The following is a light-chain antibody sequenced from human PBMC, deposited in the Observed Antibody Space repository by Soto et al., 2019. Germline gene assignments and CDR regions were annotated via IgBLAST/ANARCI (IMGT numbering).Light chain of an antibody. V-gene: IGLV2-14*01. CDR1: SSDVGGYNY. Sequence: QSILTQPASVSGSPGQSITISCTGTSSDVGGYNYVSWYQHHPGKAPKLMIYEVSNRPSGVSNRFSGSKSGNTASLTISGLQADDEADYYCSSYTSSTSVVFGGGTKLTVL. CDR3: SSYTSSTSVV. CDR2: EVS. J-gene: IGLJ2*01.